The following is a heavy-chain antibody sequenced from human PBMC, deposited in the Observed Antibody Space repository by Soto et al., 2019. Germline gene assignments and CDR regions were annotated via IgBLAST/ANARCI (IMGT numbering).Heavy chain of an antibody. CDR1: DYGFAVYW. D-gene: IGHD2-15*01. Sequence: LGESLKISCKGSDYGFAVYWIAWVRQMPGKGLEWMGIIYPSDSDTRYSPSFQGQVTISADKSISTAYLQWSSLKASDTAMYYCARQDGAAKYYFDYWGQGTLVTVSS. CDR3: ARQDGAAKYYFDY. CDR2: IYPSDSDT. J-gene: IGHJ4*02. V-gene: IGHV5-51*01.